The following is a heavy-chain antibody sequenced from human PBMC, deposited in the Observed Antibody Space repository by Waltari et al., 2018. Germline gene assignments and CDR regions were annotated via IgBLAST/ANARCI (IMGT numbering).Heavy chain of an antibody. V-gene: IGHV4-38-2*01. D-gene: IGHD2-2*01. CDR3: ARGQYQLLSFNWFDP. J-gene: IGHJ5*02. Sequence: QVQLQESGPGLVKPSETLSLTCAVSGYSISSGYYWGWIRQPPGKGLEWIGSIYHSGSTYYNPSLKSRVTISVDTSKNQFSLKLSSVTAADTAVYYCARGQYQLLSFNWFDPWGQGTLVTVSS. CDR2: IYHSGST. CDR1: GYSISSGYY.